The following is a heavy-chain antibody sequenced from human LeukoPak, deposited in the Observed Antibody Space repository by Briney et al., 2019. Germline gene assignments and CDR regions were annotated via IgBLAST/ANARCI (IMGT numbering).Heavy chain of an antibody. Sequence: GGSLRLSCAASGFIFSSYSMNWVRQAPGKGLEWVSSISSSSTYIYYADSVKGRSTTSRDKAKNSLYLQMNSLRPEDTAVYYCARDGERGELSLYMDYWGQGTLVTVSS. V-gene: IGHV3-21*01. D-gene: IGHD3-16*02. J-gene: IGHJ4*02. CDR1: GFIFSSYS. CDR3: ARDGERGELSLYMDY. CDR2: ISSSSTYI.